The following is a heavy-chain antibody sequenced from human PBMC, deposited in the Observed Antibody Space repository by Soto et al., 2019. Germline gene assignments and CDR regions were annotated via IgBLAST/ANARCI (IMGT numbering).Heavy chain of an antibody. D-gene: IGHD3-22*01. CDR3: LTPPHYFDY. V-gene: IGHV5-10-1*01. J-gene: IGHJ4*02. Sequence: GESLKISCKASGFIFTSYWISWVRQMPGKGLEWMGRIDPSDSYTYYSPSFQGHVTISADKSISTAVYYCTRVHSYYYDSSGYLTPPHYFDYSGQGTLVTVSS. CDR1: GFIFTSYW. CDR2: IDPSDSYT.